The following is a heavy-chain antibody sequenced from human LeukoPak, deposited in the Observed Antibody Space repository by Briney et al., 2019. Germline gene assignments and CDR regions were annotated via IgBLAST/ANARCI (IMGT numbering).Heavy chain of an antibody. V-gene: IGHV3-13*01. CDR1: GFTFSTFD. J-gene: IGHJ3*02. CDR3: ARAGQWFSDAYDI. Sequence: PGGSLRLSCAASGFTFSTFDMHWVRQGTGKGLEWVSGIGTAGDTHYPDSVKGRFTISRENAKNSLYPQMNSLRAEDTAVYYCARAGQWFSDAYDIWGQGTMVTVSS. D-gene: IGHD3-10*01. CDR2: IGTAGDT.